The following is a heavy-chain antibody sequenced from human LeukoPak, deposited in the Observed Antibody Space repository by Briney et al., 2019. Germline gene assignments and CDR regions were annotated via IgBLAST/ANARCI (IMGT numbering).Heavy chain of an antibody. D-gene: IGHD3-22*01. CDR2: IYYSGST. CDR1: GGSVSSYY. J-gene: IGHJ3*02. CDR3: ARTYYYDTNDAFDI. Sequence: SETLSLTCTVSGGSVSSYYWSWIRQPPGKGLEWIGYIYYSGSTNYNPSLKSRVTISVDTSKNQFSLKLSSVTAADTAVYYCARTYYYDTNDAFDIWGQGTMVTVSS. V-gene: IGHV4-59*02.